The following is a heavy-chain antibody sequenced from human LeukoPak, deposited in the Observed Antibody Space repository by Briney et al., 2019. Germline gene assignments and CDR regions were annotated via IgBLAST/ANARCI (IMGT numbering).Heavy chain of an antibody. CDR3: AKDLSSSHVSEYFDY. CDR2: ISGSGGST. V-gene: IGHV3-23*01. Sequence: GGSLRLSCAASGFTFSTYAMSWVRQAPGKGLEWVSGISGSGGSTYYADSVKGRFTIPRDNSKNTLYLQMNSLRAEDTAVFYCAKDLSSSHVSEYFDYWGQGTLVTVSS. J-gene: IGHJ4*02. D-gene: IGHD6-6*01. CDR1: GFTFSTYA.